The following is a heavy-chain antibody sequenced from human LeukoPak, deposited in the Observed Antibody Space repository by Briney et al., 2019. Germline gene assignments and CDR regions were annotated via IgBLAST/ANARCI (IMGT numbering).Heavy chain of an antibody. CDR1: GFTFSSDW. J-gene: IGHJ4*02. V-gene: IGHV3-7*01. D-gene: IGHD6-19*01. CDR2: IKQDGSEK. Sequence: PGGSLRLSCAASGFTFSSDWMSWVRQAPGKGLEWVANIKQDGSEKYYVDSVKGRFTISRDNAKNSLYLQMNSLRAEDTAVYYCASLIAVAGRQDYWGQGTLVTVSS. CDR3: ASLIAVAGRQDY.